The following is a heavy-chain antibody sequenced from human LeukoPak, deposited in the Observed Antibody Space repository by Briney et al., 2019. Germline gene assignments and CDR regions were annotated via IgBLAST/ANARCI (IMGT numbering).Heavy chain of an antibody. CDR3: ARNHLTGYFYYGMDV. Sequence: PSETLSLTCAVSGGSISSGGYSWSWIRQPPGKGLEWIGYIYHSGSTYYNPSLKSRVTISVDRSKNQFSLKLSSVTAADTAVHYCARNHLTGYFYYGMDVWGKGTTVTVSS. J-gene: IGHJ6*04. D-gene: IGHD3-9*01. CDR2: IYHSGST. V-gene: IGHV4-30-2*01. CDR1: GGSISSGGYS.